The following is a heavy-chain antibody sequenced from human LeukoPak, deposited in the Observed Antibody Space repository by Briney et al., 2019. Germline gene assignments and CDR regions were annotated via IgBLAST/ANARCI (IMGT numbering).Heavy chain of an antibody. CDR1: GFTFSSYA. Sequence: GGSLRLSCAASGFTFSSYAMNWVRQAPGKGLEWVSSISSSSSYIYYADSVKGRFTISRDNAKNSLYLQMNSLRAEDTAVYYCARTVVVAAIAFDYWGQGTLVTVSS. D-gene: IGHD2-15*01. CDR2: ISSSSSYI. CDR3: ARTVVVAAIAFDY. J-gene: IGHJ4*02. V-gene: IGHV3-21*01.